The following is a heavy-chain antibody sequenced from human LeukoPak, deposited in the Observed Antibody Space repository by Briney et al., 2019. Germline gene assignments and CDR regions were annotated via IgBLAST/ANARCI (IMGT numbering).Heavy chain of an antibody. V-gene: IGHV4-34*01. D-gene: IGHD3-22*01. Sequence: PSETLSLTCAVYGGSFSGYYWSWIRQPPGKGLEWIGEINHSGSTNYNPSLKSRVTISVDTSKNQFSLKLSSVTAADTAVYYCARENSYYDSSGYYFGSGYFDYWGQGTLVTVSS. J-gene: IGHJ4*02. CDR2: INHSGST. CDR3: ARENSYYDSSGYYFGSGYFDY. CDR1: GGSFSGYY.